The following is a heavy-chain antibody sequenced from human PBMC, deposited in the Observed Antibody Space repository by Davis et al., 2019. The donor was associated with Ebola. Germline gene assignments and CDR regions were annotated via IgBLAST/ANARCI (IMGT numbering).Heavy chain of an antibody. Sequence: ASVKVSCKASGYTFTSYDINWVRQATGQGLEWMGWMNPNSGNTGYAQKFQGRVTMTTDTSTSTAYMELRSLRSDDTAVYYCARVNYYDSSGYDYWGQGALVTVSS. CDR1: GYTFTSYD. CDR3: ARVNYYDSSGYDY. D-gene: IGHD3-22*01. V-gene: IGHV1-8*02. J-gene: IGHJ4*02. CDR2: MNPNSGNT.